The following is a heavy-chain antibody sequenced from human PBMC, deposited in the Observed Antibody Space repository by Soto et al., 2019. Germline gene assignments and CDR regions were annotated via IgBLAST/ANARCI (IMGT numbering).Heavy chain of an antibody. J-gene: IGHJ4*02. CDR3: AIRRRYCSGGSCYTRGAFDY. CDR2: ISGSGGST. D-gene: IGHD2-15*01. CDR1: GFTFSSYA. V-gene: IGHV3-23*01. Sequence: LRLSCAASGFTFSSYAMSWVRQAPGKGLEWVSAISGSGGSTYYADSVKGRFTISRDNSKNTLYLQMNSLRAEDTAVYYCAIRRRYCSGGSCYTRGAFDYWGQGTLVTVSS.